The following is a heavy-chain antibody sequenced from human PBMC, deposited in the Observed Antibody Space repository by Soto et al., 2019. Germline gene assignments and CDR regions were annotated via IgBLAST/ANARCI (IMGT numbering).Heavy chain of an antibody. CDR2: IIPIFGTA. V-gene: IGHV1-69*12. CDR3: ARGGIGDTAMVMGYYYGMDV. J-gene: IGHJ6*02. D-gene: IGHD5-18*01. CDR1: GGTFSSYA. Sequence: QVQLVQSGAAVKKPGSSVKVSCKASGGTFSSYAISWVRQAPGQGLEWMGGIIPIFGTANYAQKFQGRVTITADESTRTAYMDLSSLRSEDTDVYYCARGGIGDTAMVMGYYYGMDVWGQGTTVTVSS.